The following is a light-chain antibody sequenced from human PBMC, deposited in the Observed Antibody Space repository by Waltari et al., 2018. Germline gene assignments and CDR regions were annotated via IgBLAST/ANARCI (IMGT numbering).Light chain of an antibody. J-gene: IGLJ2*01. CDR2: GIN. CDR1: TSDVGAFKY. V-gene: IGLV2-11*01. CDR3: CSYAGTHL. Sequence: QSALTQPRSVSGSPGQSVTISCTGTTSDVGAFKYISSSRQDPGKAPTLLIDGINQRPSGVPYRFSGSTSGNTASLTISGVQPEDAADYYCCSYAGTHLFGGGTKLTVL.